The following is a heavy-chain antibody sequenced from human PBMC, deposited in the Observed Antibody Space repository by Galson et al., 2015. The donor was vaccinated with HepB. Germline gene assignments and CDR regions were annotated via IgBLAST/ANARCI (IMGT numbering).Heavy chain of an antibody. CDR3: ASSVSSSSPFDY. J-gene: IGHJ4*02. V-gene: IGHV3-21*01. Sequence: SLRLSCAASGFTFSSYSMNWVRQAPGKGLEWVSSISSSSSYIYYADSVKGRFTISRDNAKNSLYLQVNSLRAEDTAVYYCASSVSSSSPFDYWGQGTLVAVSS. D-gene: IGHD6-6*01. CDR2: ISSSSSYI. CDR1: GFTFSSYS.